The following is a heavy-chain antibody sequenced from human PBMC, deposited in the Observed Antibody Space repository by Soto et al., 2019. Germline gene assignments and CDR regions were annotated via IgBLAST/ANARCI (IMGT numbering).Heavy chain of an antibody. V-gene: IGHV3-23*01. CDR2: ISRSGAST. J-gene: IGHJ4*02. CDR1: GFSFGSYA. CDR3: AKGGSSTSRPYYFDY. D-gene: IGHD1-26*01. Sequence: GGSLRLSCAASGFSFGSYAMTWVRQAPGKGLEWVSGISRSGASTFNADSVKGRFTISRDNSKNTLYLQMNSLRADDAAVYYCAKGGSSTSRPYYFDYWGQGTLVTISS.